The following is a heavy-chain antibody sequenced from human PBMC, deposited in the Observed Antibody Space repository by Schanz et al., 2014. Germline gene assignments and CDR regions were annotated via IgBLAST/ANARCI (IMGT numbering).Heavy chain of an antibody. CDR2: IATSSSTR. CDR3: ASGVHVSSLQKGLQF. V-gene: IGHV3-48*01. CDR1: GFDFNSYS. J-gene: IGHJ1*01. Sequence: EVRLVESGGGLVQPGGSLRLSCEASGFDFNSYSMNWVRQVPGKGLEWLSYIATSSSTRHYADSVKGRVTISRDNAKNSVSLQMRRLRVEDTAVYYCASGVHVSSLQKGLQFWGRGTLVIVS. D-gene: IGHD3-10*01.